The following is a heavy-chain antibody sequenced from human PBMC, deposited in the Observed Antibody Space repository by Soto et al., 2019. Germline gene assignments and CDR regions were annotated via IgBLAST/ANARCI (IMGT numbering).Heavy chain of an antibody. CDR3: ARDKYSSGWYPDY. J-gene: IGHJ4*02. CDR1: GGTFSSYA. V-gene: IGHV1-69*05. D-gene: IGHD6-19*01. Sequence: SVKVSCKASGGTFSSYAISWVRQAPGQGLEWMGGIIPIFGTANYAQKFQGRVTMTTDTSTSTAYMELRSLRSDDTAVYYCARDKYSSGWYPDYWGQGTLVTVSS. CDR2: IIPIFGTA.